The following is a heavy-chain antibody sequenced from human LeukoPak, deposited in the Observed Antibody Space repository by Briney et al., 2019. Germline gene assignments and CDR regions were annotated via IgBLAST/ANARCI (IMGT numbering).Heavy chain of an antibody. J-gene: IGHJ3*02. CDR3: VRGNYDNRGYSNAFDI. D-gene: IGHD3-22*01. V-gene: IGHV4-59*01. CDR2: IYYNGNT. Sequence: SGTLSLTCTVSGASISSSYWSWVRQPAGNRLEWIGFIYYNGNTNSNPSLKSRVTISADTSKNQFSLKLTSVTAADTAVYYCVRGNYDNRGYSNAFDIWGQGAMVTVSS. CDR1: GASISSSY.